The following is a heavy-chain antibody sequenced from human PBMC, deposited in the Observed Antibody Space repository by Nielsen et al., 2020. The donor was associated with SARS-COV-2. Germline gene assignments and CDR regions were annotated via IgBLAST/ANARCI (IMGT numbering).Heavy chain of an antibody. CDR3: TRGVGGWFDP. D-gene: IGHD3-10*01. Sequence: GESLKISCAAYGFTISNYDMHWVRQAAGKGLEWVSSIGAAGDTFYAGSVRGRFTISREDVENSLHLQMNSLRAGDMAVYYCTRGVGGWFDPWGQGTLVTVSS. J-gene: IGHJ5*02. V-gene: IGHV3-13*01. CDR1: GFTISNYD. CDR2: IGAAGDT.